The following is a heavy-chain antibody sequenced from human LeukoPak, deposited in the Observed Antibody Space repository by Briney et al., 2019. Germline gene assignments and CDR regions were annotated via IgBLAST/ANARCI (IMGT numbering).Heavy chain of an antibody. J-gene: IGHJ4*02. Sequence: GGSLRLSCAASGFTFSDYYMSWIRLAPGKGLEWASYISSSSSYTNYADSVKGRFTISRDNAKNSLYLQMNSLRAEDTAVYYCASQTYYYGSSGYYPGGIDYWGQGTLVTVSP. CDR2: ISSSSSYT. CDR1: GFTFSDYY. CDR3: ASQTYYYGSSGYYPGGIDY. V-gene: IGHV3-11*06. D-gene: IGHD3-22*01.